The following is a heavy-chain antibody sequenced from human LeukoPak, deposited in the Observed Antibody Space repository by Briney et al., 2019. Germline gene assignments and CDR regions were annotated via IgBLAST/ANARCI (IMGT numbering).Heavy chain of an antibody. CDR1: GGSISNSNW. V-gene: IGHV4-4*02. CDR2: IYHSGST. J-gene: IGHJ4*02. D-gene: IGHD2-15*01. CDR3: ARVGCSGGSCYSDFDY. Sequence: PSGTLSLTCAVSGGSISNSNWWNWVRQPPGKGLEWIGEIYHSGSTNYNPSLKSRVTISVDKSKNQFSLKLSSVTAADTAVYYCARVGCSGGSCYSDFDYWGQGTLVTVSS.